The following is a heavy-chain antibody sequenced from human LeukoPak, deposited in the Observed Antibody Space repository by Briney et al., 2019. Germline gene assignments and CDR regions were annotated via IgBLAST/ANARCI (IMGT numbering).Heavy chain of an antibody. D-gene: IGHD1-26*01. J-gene: IGHJ5*02. Sequence: SETLSLTYAVSGASISSGDSYWGWIRQPPGKGLEWIGYIYHGGSSYYNPSLKSPVTISIDGSKNQFSLKLSSVTAADTALYYCARSRNSGAYGSWGQGTLVTVSS. V-gene: IGHV4-30-2*01. CDR2: IYHGGSS. CDR3: ARSRNSGAYGS. CDR1: GASISSGDSY.